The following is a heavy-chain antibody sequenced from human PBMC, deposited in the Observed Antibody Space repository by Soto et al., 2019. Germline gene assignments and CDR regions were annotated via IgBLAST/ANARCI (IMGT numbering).Heavy chain of an antibody. V-gene: IGHV4-30-4*01. CDR1: GGSISSGDYY. CDR2: IYYSGST. J-gene: IGHJ5*02. Sequence: SETLSLTCTVSGGSISSGDYYWSWIRQPPGKGLEWIGYIYYSGSTYYNPSLKSRVTISVDTSKNQFSLKLSSVTAADTAVYYCARHAQNYDILTGYASNWFDPWGQGTLVTVSS. CDR3: ARHAQNYDILTGYASNWFDP. D-gene: IGHD3-9*01.